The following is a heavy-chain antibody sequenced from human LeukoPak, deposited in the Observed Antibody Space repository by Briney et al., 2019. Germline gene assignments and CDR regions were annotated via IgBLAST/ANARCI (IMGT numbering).Heavy chain of an antibody. V-gene: IGHV1-69*13. CDR3: ARDPRRNQLAMYDYYYGMDV. Sequence: SVKVSCKAAGGTFSSYAISWVRQAPGQGLEWMGGIIPIFGTANYAQKFQGRVTITADESTSTAYMELSSLRSEDTAVYYCARDPRRNQLAMYDYYYGMDVWGQGTTVTVSS. CDR1: GGTFSSYA. J-gene: IGHJ6*02. CDR2: IIPIFGTA. D-gene: IGHD1-14*01.